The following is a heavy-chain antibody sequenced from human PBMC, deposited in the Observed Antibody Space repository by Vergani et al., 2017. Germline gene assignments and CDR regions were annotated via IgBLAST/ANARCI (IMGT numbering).Heavy chain of an antibody. Sequence: QVQLVQSGAEVKKPGASVKVSCKASGYTFTGYYMHWVRQAPGQGLEWMGWINPNSGGTNYAQKLQGRVTMTTDTSTSTAYMELRSLRSDDTAVYYCARDQGSYYGSGSYYHFDYWGQGTLVTVSS. D-gene: IGHD3-10*01. V-gene: IGHV1-2*02. CDR3: ARDQGSYYGSGSYYHFDY. CDR1: GYTFTGYY. J-gene: IGHJ4*02. CDR2: INPNSGGT.